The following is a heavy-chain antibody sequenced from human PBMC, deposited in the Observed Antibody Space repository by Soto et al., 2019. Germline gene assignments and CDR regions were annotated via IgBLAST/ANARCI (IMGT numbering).Heavy chain of an antibody. J-gene: IGHJ6*02. CDR3: AADSIHSSGYGQYYYYGMDV. V-gene: IGHV1-58*01. CDR2: IVVGSGNT. D-gene: IGHD6-19*01. Sequence: ASVKVSCKASGFTFTSSAVQWVRQARGQRLEWIGWIVVGSGNTNYAQKFQERVTITRDMSTSTAYMELSSLRYEDTAVYYCAADSIHSSGYGQYYYYGMDVWGQGTTVTVSS. CDR1: GFTFTSSA.